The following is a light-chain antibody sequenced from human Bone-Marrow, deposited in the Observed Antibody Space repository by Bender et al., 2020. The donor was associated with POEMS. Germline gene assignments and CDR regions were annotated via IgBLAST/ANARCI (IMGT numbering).Light chain of an antibody. CDR3: SSYTTSHKGV. Sequence: SYELTQPSSVSVSPGQTARITCSGDLLAKKFARWFQQKPGQAPLLVIYKDSARPSGIPERFSGSTSGTTVTLTISGAQAEDEADYYCSSYTTSHKGVFGGGTKVTVL. CDR1: LLAKKF. V-gene: IGLV3-27*01. J-gene: IGLJ3*02. CDR2: KDS.